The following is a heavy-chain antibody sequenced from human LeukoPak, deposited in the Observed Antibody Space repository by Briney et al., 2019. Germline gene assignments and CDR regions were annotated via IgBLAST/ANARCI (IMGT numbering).Heavy chain of an antibody. CDR3: AIPSIAAAGTMVDY. D-gene: IGHD6-13*01. Sequence: ASVKVSCKASGYTFTGYYMHWVRQAPGQGLEWMGWINPNSGGTNYAQKFQGRVTMTRDTSISTAYMELSSLRSEDTAVYYCAIPSIAAAGTMVDYWGQGTLVTVSS. CDR1: GYTFTGYY. J-gene: IGHJ4*02. CDR2: INPNSGGT. V-gene: IGHV1-2*02.